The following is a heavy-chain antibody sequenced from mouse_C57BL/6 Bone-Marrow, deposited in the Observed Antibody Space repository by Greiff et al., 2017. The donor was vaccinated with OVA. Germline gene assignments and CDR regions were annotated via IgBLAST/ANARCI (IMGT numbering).Heavy chain of an antibody. Sequence: QVQLQQPGTELMKPGASVKLSCKASGYTFTSYWMHWVKQRPGQGLEWIGNINPSNGGTNYNEKFKSKATLTVDKSSSTAYMQLSSLTSEDSAVYYCARGTAQATRFAYWGQGTLVTVSA. CDR1: GYTFTSYW. CDR3: ARGTAQATRFAY. J-gene: IGHJ3*01. CDR2: INPSNGGT. D-gene: IGHD3-2*02. V-gene: IGHV1-53*01.